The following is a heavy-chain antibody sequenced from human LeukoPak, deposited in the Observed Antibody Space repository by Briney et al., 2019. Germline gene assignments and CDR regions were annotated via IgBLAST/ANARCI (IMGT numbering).Heavy chain of an antibody. CDR2: ISWNSGSI. CDR1: GFTFDDYA. Sequence: PGRSLRLSCAASGFTFDDYAMHWVRQAPGKGLEWVSGISWNSGSIGYADSVKGRFTISRDNAKNSLYLQMNSLRAEDTAVYYCAKHGDYSGYFDYWGQGTLVTVSS. D-gene: IGHD4-17*01. J-gene: IGHJ4*02. CDR3: AKHGDYSGYFDY. V-gene: IGHV3-9*01.